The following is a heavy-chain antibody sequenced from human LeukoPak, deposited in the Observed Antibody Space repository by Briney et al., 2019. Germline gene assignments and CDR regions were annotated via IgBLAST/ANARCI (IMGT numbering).Heavy chain of an antibody. CDR1: GGSISSYY. V-gene: IGHV4-59*01. CDR2: IYYSGST. Sequence: PSETLSLTCTVSGGSISSYYWSWIRQPPGKGLEWIGYIYYSGSTNYNPSLKSRVTISVDTSKNQFSLKLSSVTAADTAVYYCAREVGGSAMLDYWGQGTLVTVSS. J-gene: IGHJ4*02. CDR3: AREVGGSAMLDY. D-gene: IGHD3-10*01.